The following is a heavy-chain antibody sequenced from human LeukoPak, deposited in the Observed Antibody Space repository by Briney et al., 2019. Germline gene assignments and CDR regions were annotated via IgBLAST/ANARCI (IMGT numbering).Heavy chain of an antibody. J-gene: IGHJ4*02. CDR3: ARVGLRFLEWLLPGHFDY. V-gene: IGHV3-11*04. Sequence: GGSLRLSCAASGFTFGDYYMSWIRQAPGKGLEWVSYMSSSGSTIYYADSVKGRFTISRDNAKNSLYLQMNSLRAEDTAVYYCARVGLRFLEWLLPGHFDYWGQGTLVTVSS. CDR2: MSSSGSTI. D-gene: IGHD3-3*01. CDR1: GFTFGDYY.